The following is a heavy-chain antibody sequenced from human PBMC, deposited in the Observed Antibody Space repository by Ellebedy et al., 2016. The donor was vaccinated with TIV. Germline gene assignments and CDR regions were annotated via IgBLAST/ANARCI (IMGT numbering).Heavy chain of an antibody. D-gene: IGHD3-9*01. CDR2: ISASPITT. CDR3: ARSGNFYWWYFDY. J-gene: IGHJ4*02. V-gene: IGHV3-23*01. Sequence: PGGSLRLSCASYGFTVGRHAMNWVPPTPEKGLAWVSGISASPITTYYADSVEGRFIISRDSSKNTLYLQMNSLRADDTAIYYCARSGNFYWWYFDYWGRGALVTVSS. CDR1: GFTVGRHA.